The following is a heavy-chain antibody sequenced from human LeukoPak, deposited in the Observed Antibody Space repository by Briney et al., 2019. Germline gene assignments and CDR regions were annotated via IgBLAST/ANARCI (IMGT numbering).Heavy chain of an antibody. CDR1: GGTFSSYA. CDR2: IIPIFGTA. V-gene: IGHV1-69*06. D-gene: IGHD2-2*01. J-gene: IGHJ6*04. Sequence: ASVKVSCKASGGTFSSYAISWVRQAPGQGLEWMGGIIPIFGTANYAQKFQGRVTITADKSTSTAYMKLSSLRSEDTAVYYCARAIVPAIRFYYYYYGMDVWGKGTTVTVSS. CDR3: ARAIVPAIRFYYYYYGMDV.